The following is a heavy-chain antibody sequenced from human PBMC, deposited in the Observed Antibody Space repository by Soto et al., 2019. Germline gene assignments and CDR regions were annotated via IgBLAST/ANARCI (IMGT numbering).Heavy chain of an antibody. CDR2: INPTSGGT. V-gene: IGHV1-2*02. Sequence: QVQLVQSGAEVKKPGASVKVSCTTSGYTFAAYYIHWIRQAPGQGLEWMGWINPTSGGTVYAQNFQDRVTMTRDTSISTAYMELRRLNSDDTAVYYCARDPDYGDYWGYFFDSWGQGTPVTVSS. CDR1: GYTFAAYY. CDR3: ARDPDYGDYWGYFFDS. D-gene: IGHD4-17*01. J-gene: IGHJ4*02.